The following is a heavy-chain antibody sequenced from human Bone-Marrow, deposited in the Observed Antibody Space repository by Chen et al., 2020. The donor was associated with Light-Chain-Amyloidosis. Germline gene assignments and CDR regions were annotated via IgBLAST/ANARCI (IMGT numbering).Heavy chain of an antibody. CDR3: AKDGMYSMSGYYYGMDV. J-gene: IGHJ6*02. D-gene: IGHD2-8*01. CDR1: GFTFSSYA. CDR2: ISGSGGST. V-gene: IGHV3-23*01. Sequence: EVQLLESGGGLVQPGGSLRLSCAASGFTFSSYAMSWVRQAPGKGLEWVSAISGSGGSTYYADSVNGRFTISRDNSKNTLYLQMNSLRAEDTAVYYCAKDGMYSMSGYYYGMDVWGQGTTVTVSS.